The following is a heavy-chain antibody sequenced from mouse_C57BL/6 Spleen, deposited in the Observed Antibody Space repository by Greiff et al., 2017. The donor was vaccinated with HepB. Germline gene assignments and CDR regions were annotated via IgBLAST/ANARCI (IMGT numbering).Heavy chain of an antibody. D-gene: IGHD1-1*01. V-gene: IGHV1-53*01. J-gene: IGHJ1*03. Sequence: QVQLKQPGTELVKPGASVKLSCKASGYTFTRYWMHWVKQRPGQGLEWIGNINPSNGGTNYNEKFKSKATLTVEKSSSTAYMQLSSLTSEDSAVYYCARPGSSYRWYIDVWGTGTAVTVSS. CDR3: ARPGSSYRWYIDV. CDR1: GYTFTRYW. CDR2: INPSNGGT.